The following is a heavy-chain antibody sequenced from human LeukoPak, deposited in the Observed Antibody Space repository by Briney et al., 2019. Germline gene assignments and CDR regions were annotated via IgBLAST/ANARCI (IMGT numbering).Heavy chain of an antibody. CDR1: GFTFSNYG. CDR2: ISGSGGGT. D-gene: IGHD6-19*01. CDR3: ARVQSSGSRNDAFDI. J-gene: IGHJ3*02. V-gene: IGHV3-23*01. Sequence: GGSLRLSCAASGFTFSNYGMSWVRQAPGKGLEWVSAISGSGGGTYYADSVKGRFTISRDNAKNSLYLQMNSLRAEDTAVYYCARVQSSGSRNDAFDIWGQGTMVTVSS.